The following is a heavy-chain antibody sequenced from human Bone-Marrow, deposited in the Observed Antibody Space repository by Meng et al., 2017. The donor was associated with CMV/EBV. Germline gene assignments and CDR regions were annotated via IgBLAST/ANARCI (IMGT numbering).Heavy chain of an antibody. CDR1: GFTFADYY. V-gene: IGHV3-11*04. J-gene: IGHJ6*02. Sequence: GESLKISCAASGFTFADYYMSWIRQAPGKGLEWVSYISVTGSTKYYAASVKDRFAISRDNAKDTLYLQMNNLRAEDTAVYYCARGVYDFWSGYSSYYYAMDLRGQGTTVTVSS. D-gene: IGHD3-3*01. CDR2: ISVTGSTK. CDR3: ARGVYDFWSGYSSYYYAMDL.